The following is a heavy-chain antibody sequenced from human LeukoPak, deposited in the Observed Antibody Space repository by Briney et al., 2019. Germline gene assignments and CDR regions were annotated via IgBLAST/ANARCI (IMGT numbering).Heavy chain of an antibody. V-gene: IGHV1-2*06. CDR3: ARNYYDSSGYYLGHAFDI. Sequence: GASVKVSCKASGYTFTSYGISWVRQAPGQGLEWMGRINPNSGGTNYAQKFQGRVTMTRDTSISTAYMELSRLRSDDTAVYYCARNYYDSSGYYLGHAFDIWGQGTMVTVSS. CDR1: GYTFTSYG. CDR2: INPNSGGT. D-gene: IGHD3-22*01. J-gene: IGHJ3*02.